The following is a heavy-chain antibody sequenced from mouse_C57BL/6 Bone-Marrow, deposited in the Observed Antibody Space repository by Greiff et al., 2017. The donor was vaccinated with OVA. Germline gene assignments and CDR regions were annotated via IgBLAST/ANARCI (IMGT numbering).Heavy chain of an antibody. CDR3: ARYDYGSLWYFDV. CDR2: SNPRNGGT. J-gene: IGHJ1*03. D-gene: IGHD1-1*01. CDR1: FSPFPSSW. Sequence: QVQLPQPGTELVTPGASVTLSFTASFSPFPSSWLHWVKQRPGQGLEWIGNSNPRNGGTNYNEKFKSNATLPVDKSSSTAYMQLSSLPSEDSAVYYCARYDYGSLWYFDVWGTGTTVTVSS. V-gene: IGHV1-53*01.